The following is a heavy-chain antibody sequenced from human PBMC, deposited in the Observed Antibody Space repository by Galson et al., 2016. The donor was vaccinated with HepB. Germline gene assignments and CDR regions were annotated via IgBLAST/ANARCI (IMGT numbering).Heavy chain of an antibody. CDR1: GASISGYY. D-gene: IGHD6-19*01. CDR2: IYYGGRT. V-gene: IGHV4-59*01. CDR3: ARDDSGGWYGFHYGMDV. Sequence: SETLSLTCTVSGASISGYYLSWIRQPPGKGLEWIGYIYYGGRTNYNPSLKSRVTISVDTSTNQFSLKLNSVTAADTAVYYCARDDSGGWYGFHYGMDVWGQGTTVAVSS. J-gene: IGHJ6*02.